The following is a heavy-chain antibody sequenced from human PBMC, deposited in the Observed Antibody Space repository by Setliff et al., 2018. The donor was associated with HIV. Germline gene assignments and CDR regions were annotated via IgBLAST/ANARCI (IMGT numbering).Heavy chain of an antibody. CDR3: ARLGGICSGGSCTALAYTMDV. J-gene: IGHJ6*02. D-gene: IGHD2-15*01. V-gene: IGHV5-51*01. Sequence: GESLKISCQGSGYNFVDYSIAWVRQVPGKGLEWMGIIYPGDSDTRYSPSFQGQVTISADKSISTAYLQCSSLKASDTAMYYCARLGGICSGGSCTALAYTMDVWGQGTTVTVSS. CDR2: IYPGDSDT. CDR1: GYNFVDYS.